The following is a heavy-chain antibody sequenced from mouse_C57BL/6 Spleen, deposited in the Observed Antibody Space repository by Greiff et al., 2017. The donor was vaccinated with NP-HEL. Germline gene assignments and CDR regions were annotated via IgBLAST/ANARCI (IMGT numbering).Heavy chain of an antibody. J-gene: IGHJ4*01. V-gene: IGHV1-69*01. CDR1: GYTFTSYW. CDR2: IDPSDSYT. Sequence: QVQLQQPGAELVMPGASVKLSCKASGYTFTSYWMHWVKQRPGQGLEWIGEIDPSDSYTNYNQKFKGKSTLTVDKSSSTAYMQLSSLTSEDSAVYYCARGSYAVDYWGQGTSVTVSS. CDR3: ARGSYAVDY.